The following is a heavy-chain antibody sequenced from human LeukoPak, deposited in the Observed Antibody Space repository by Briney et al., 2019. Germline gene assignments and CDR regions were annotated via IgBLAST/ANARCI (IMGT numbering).Heavy chain of an antibody. D-gene: IGHD6-19*01. CDR2: IRYDGNNK. CDR1: GFTFSSYG. V-gene: IGHV3-30*02. Sequence: GGSLRLSCAASGFTFSSYGIHWVRRAPGKGLEWVSFIRYDGNNKYYADSVKGRFTISRDNSKNTLYLQMNSLRAEDTAVYYCAKPLSSGHFFDYWGQGTLVTVSS. CDR3: AKPLSSGHFFDY. J-gene: IGHJ4*02.